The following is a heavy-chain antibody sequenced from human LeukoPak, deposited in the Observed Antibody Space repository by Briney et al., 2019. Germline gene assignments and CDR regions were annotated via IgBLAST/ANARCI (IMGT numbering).Heavy chain of an antibody. CDR2: TSGGST. CDR1: GFTFSSYA. J-gene: IGHJ6*04. Sequence: GGSLRLSCAASGFTFSSYAMSWVRQAPGKGLEWVSTTSGGSTYYADSVKGRFTISRDNSKSTLYLQMNSLRAEDTAVYYCAKGDCSSTSCSGFYGMDVRGRGTTVTVSS. V-gene: IGHV3-23*01. D-gene: IGHD2-2*01. CDR3: AKGDCSSTSCSGFYGMDV.